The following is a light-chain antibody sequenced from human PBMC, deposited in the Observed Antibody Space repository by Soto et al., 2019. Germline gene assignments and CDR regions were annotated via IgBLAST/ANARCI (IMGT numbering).Light chain of an antibody. V-gene: IGLV2-14*01. J-gene: IGLJ1*01. Sequence: QSALTQPASVSGSPGQSITISCTGTSSDVGGYNYVSWYQQHPGKAPKLMIYDVSNRPSGVSNRFSGSKSGNTASLTISGLQPEDEADYYYSSYTSSSTIPYVFGTGTKVTVL. CDR3: SSYTSSSTIPYV. CDR1: SSDVGGYNY. CDR2: DVS.